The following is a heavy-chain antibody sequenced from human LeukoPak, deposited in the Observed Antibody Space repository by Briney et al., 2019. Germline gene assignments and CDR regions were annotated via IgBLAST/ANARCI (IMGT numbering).Heavy chain of an antibody. CDR3: ARGLVYYDFWSGYYSFWFDP. V-gene: IGHV4-34*01. D-gene: IGHD3-3*01. CDR2: INHSGST. J-gene: IGHJ5*02. CDR1: GGSFSGYY. Sequence: SETLSLTCAVYGGSFSGYYWSWIRQPPGKGLEWIGEINHSGSTNYNPSLKSRVTISVDTSKNQFSLKLSSVTAADTAVYYCARGLVYYDFWSGYYSFWFDPWGQGTLVTVSS.